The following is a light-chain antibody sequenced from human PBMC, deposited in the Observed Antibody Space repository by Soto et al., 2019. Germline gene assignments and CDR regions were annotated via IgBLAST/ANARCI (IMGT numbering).Light chain of an antibody. J-gene: IGLJ2*01. CDR3: SSYTSSSTLV. CDR2: GNS. Sequence: QSVLTQPPSASGTPGQRVTLSCSGSSSNIGYNAVNWYQQLPGKAPKLLMHGNSQRPSGVPDRFSGSKSGTSASLAISGLRTEDEADYYCSSYTSSSTLVFGGGTQLTVL. V-gene: IGLV1-44*01. CDR1: SSNIGYNA.